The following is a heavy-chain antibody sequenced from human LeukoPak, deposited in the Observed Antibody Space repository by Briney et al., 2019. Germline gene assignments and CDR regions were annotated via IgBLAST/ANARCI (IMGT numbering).Heavy chain of an antibody. D-gene: IGHD1-26*01. CDR2: ITSSGTYI. V-gene: IGHV3-21*01. CDR1: GFTYNLYH. CDR3: ARASGGWDLDY. Sequence: PGGSLRLSCAASGFTYNLYHMNSVRQAPGKGLEWISSITSSGTYITYADSIQGRFTISRDNAKNSLYLQMNSLRVDDTALYYCARASGGWDLDYWGHGTLVTVSS. J-gene: IGHJ4*01.